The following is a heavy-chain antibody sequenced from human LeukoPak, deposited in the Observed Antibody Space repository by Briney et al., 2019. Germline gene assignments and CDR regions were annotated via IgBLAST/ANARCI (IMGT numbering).Heavy chain of an antibody. CDR1: GYTLTELS. D-gene: IGHD6-25*01. J-gene: IGHJ5*02. CDR2: FDPEDGET. V-gene: IGHV1-24*01. CDR3: VRFAAGRDPYYP. Sequence: GASVTVSCKVSGYTLTELSMHWVRQAPGKGLEWMGGFDPEDGETIYAQNFQGRVTMTEDTSTDTAYMELNNLTSEDTAVYYCVRFAAGRDPYYPWGQGTLVTVSS.